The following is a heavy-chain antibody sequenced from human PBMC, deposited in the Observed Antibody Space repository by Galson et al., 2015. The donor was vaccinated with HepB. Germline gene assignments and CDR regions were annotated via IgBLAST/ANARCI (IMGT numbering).Heavy chain of an antibody. V-gene: IGHV1-2*02. D-gene: IGHD3-16*01. CDR1: GFIFTGYY. CDR2: INPNSGGT. J-gene: IGHJ4*02. CDR3: ARPSGEWIYLDY. Sequence: SVKVSCKASGFIFTGYYIHWVRQAPGHGPEWMGWINPNSGGTNYAQRFQGRVTMTRDTSLSTAYMELSSLRSDDTAVYYCARPSGEWIYLDYWGQGTLITVSS.